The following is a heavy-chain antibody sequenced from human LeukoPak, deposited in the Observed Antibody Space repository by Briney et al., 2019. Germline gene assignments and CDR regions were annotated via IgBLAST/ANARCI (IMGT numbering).Heavy chain of an antibody. D-gene: IGHD3-16*01. J-gene: IGHJ4*02. V-gene: IGHV3-74*01. CDR2: MNSDGSST. CDR3: ARGYATWGTDSSVGFDS. CDR1: GFTFSSYW. Sequence: RSGGSLRLSCAASGFTFSSYWMHWVRQAPGKGLVWVSRMNSDGSSTSYADSVKGRFTISRDNAKNTLYLQMNNLRAEDTAVYYCARGYATWGTDSSVGFDSWGQGTLVTVSS.